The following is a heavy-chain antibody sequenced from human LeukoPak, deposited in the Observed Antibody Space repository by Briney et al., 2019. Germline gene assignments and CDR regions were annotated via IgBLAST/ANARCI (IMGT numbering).Heavy chain of an antibody. Sequence: SETLSLTCTVSGGSISSYYWSWIRQPPGKGLEWIGYIYYSGSTNYNPSLKSRVTISVDTSKNQFSLKLSSVTAADTAVYYCAREGDSSFDAFDIWGQGTMVTVSS. V-gene: IGHV4-59*01. CDR2: IYYSGST. CDR1: GGSISSYY. J-gene: IGHJ3*02. D-gene: IGHD3-22*01. CDR3: AREGDSSFDAFDI.